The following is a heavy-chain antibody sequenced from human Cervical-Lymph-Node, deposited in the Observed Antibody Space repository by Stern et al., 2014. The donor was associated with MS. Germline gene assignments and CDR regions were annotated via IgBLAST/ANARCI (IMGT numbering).Heavy chain of an antibody. D-gene: IGHD1-1*01. CDR2: IYWDDKK. J-gene: IGHJ5*02. CDR1: GFSLNSNGVG. CDR3: AHSRPYNWNLFDP. V-gene: IGHV2-5*02. Sequence: QITLKESGPTLVKPTQTLTLTCTFSGFSLNSNGVGVGWIRPPPGKALAWLALIYWDDKKGYSPSLQGRLTITKNTSKNQVVLTLTNMDPVDTATYYWAHSRPYNWNLFDPWGQGILVTVSA.